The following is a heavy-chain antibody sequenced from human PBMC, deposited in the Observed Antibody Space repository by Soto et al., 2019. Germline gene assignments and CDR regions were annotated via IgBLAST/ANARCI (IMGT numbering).Heavy chain of an antibody. CDR2: INSDGSSA. D-gene: IGHD1-26*01. V-gene: IGHV3-74*01. CDR1: GFTFSNYW. J-gene: IGHJ4*02. CDR3: ARSVSGYFDF. Sequence: GGSLRLSCAASGFTFSNYWTHWVRQAPGKGLVWVSRINSDGSSATYVDSVKGRFTISRDNAKNALYLQMNSLGAEDTAVYYCARSVSGYFDFWGQGTLVTVSS.